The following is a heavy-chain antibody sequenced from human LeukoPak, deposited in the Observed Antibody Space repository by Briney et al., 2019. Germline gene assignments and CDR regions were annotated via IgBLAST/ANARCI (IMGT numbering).Heavy chain of an antibody. V-gene: IGHV1-18*01. CDR2: ISAYNGNT. CDR1: GYTFTSYG. D-gene: IGHD2-21*01. J-gene: IGHJ4*02. Sequence: GASVKVSCKASGYTFTSYGISWVRQAPGQGLEWMGWISAYNGNTNYAQKLQGRVTMTTDTSTSTAYMGLSSLRSEDTAVYYCARGFCADEICQVFTHWGQGTLVTVSS. CDR3: ARGFCADEICQVFTH.